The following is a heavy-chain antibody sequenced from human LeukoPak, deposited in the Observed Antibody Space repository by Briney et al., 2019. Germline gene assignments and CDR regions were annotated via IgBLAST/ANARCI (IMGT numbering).Heavy chain of an antibody. J-gene: IGHJ5*02. D-gene: IGHD6-13*01. CDR3: ARRGGSSSWDDNWFDP. CDR2: IYPGDSDT. V-gene: IGHV5-51*01. Sequence: GESLKISCKGSGYSFTSYWIGWVRQMPGKGLEWMGIIYPGDSDTRYSPSFQGQVTISADKSISTAYLQWSSLKASDTAMYYCARRGGSSSWDDNWFDPWGQGTLVTVSS. CDR1: GYSFTSYW.